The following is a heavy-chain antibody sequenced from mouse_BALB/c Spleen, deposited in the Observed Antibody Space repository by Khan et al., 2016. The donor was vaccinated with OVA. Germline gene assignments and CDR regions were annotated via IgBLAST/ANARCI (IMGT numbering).Heavy chain of an antibody. CDR3: ARIKKIVGTYFDY. CDR2: TNPTNGRT. J-gene: IGHJ2*01. D-gene: IGHD1-1*01. V-gene: IGHV1S81*02. Sequence: QMQLEESGAELVKAGASVKMSCKASGYTFTSYWMHWVKQRLGQGLEWFAETNPTNGRTYYNEKFKSKATLTVDKSSSTAYMLLSGPTFEDSAVYYCARIKKIVGTYFDYWGQGTTLTVSS. CDR1: GYTFTSYW.